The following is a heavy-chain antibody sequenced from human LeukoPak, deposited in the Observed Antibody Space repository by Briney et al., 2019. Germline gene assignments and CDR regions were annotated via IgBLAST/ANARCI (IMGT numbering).Heavy chain of an antibody. V-gene: IGHV3-74*01. D-gene: IGHD2-2*01. CDR2: INSDGSST. Sequence: GGSLRLSCVASGFMFSSYWMSWVRQAPGKGLVWVSRINSDGSSTSYADSVKGRFTISRDNAKNTLFLQMNSLRAEDTAVYYCARGPGAFDIWGQGTMVTVSP. J-gene: IGHJ3*02. CDR1: GFMFSSYW. CDR3: ARGPGAFDI.